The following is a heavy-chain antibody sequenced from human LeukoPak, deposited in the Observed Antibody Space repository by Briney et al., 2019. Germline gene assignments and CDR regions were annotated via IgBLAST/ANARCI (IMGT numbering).Heavy chain of an antibody. CDR1: GGSFSGYY. J-gene: IGHJ5*02. CDR2: IYHSGDT. CDR3: ARGRDWFDP. Sequence: SETLSLTCAVYGGSFSGYYWSWIRQPPEKGPQWIGSIYHSGDTYYNPSLKSRVTISVDTSKNQFSLKLSSVTAADTAVYYCARGRDWFDPWGQGTLVTVSS. V-gene: IGHV4-34*01.